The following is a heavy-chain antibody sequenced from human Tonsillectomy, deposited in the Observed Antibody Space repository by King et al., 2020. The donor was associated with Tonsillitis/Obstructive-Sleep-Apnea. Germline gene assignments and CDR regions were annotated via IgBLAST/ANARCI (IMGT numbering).Heavy chain of an antibody. CDR2: ISYDGSNK. Sequence: VQLVESGGGVVQPGRSLRLSCAASGFTFSSYAMHWVRQAPGKGLEWVAVISYDGSNKYYADSVKGRFTISRDNSKNTLYLQMNSLRAEDTAVYYCARDSTRSGYFDYWGQGTLVTVSS. J-gene: IGHJ4*02. V-gene: IGHV3-30*04. D-gene: IGHD3-22*01. CDR1: GFTFSSYA. CDR3: ARDSTRSGYFDY.